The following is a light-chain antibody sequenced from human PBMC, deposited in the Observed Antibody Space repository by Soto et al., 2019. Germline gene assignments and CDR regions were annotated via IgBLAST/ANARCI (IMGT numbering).Light chain of an antibody. J-gene: IGKJ2*01. V-gene: IGKV2-30*01. CDR3: MQGARWPYT. Sequence: IVLTQSPLSLPVTLGQPASISCRSSESPVITDGDTLLNWFQQRPGQSPRRLIYRVSNRDFGVPNHFSGSGSGTEFTLKISSVEAEDVAIYYCMQGARWPYTFGQGTKLEI. CDR2: RVS. CDR1: ESPVITDGDTL.